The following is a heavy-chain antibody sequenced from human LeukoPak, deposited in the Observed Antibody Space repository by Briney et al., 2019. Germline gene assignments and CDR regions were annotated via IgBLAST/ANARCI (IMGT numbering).Heavy chain of an antibody. CDR1: GFTFSSYG. D-gene: IGHD3-10*01. Sequence: GGSLRLSCAASGFTFSSYGMHWVRQAPGKGLEWVAVIWYDGSNKYYADSVKGRFTISRDNSKNTLYLQMNSLRAEDTAVYYCARSLVRGVYDIGYYYYYMDVWGKGTTVTVSS. V-gene: IGHV3-33*01. CDR2: IWYDGSNK. CDR3: ARSLVRGVYDIGYYYYYMDV. J-gene: IGHJ6*03.